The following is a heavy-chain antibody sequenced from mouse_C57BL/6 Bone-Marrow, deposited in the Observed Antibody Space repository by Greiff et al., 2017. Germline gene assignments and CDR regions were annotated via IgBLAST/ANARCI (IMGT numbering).Heavy chain of an antibody. D-gene: IGHD2-3*01. CDR3: ARSGYDGYYERFAY. CDR2: IYPGDGDT. J-gene: IGHJ3*01. Sequence: VQRVESGPELVKPGASVKISCKASGYAFSSSWMNWVKQRPGKGLEWIGRIYPGDGDTNYNGKFKGKATLTADKSSSTAYMQLSSLTSEDSAVYCCARSGYDGYYERFAYWGQGTLVTVSA. CDR1: GYAFSSSW. V-gene: IGHV1-82*01.